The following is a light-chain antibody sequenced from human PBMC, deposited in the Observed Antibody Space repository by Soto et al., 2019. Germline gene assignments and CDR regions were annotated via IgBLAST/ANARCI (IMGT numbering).Light chain of an antibody. CDR2: QAS. CDR3: QQYNSYRT. V-gene: IGKV1-5*03. J-gene: IGKJ1*01. CDR1: QSVSTS. Sequence: DIQMTQSPSTLSASVGDRLTITCRASQSVSTSLAWYQQKPGIAPKLLIYQASSLENGVPSRFRGSGSGTEFTLTISSLQPDDFATYYCQQYNSYRTFGQGTKVEI.